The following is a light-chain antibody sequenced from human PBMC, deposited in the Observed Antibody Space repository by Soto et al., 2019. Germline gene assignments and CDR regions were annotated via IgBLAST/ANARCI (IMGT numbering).Light chain of an antibody. CDR2: GVT. V-gene: IGLV2-14*01. CDR3: SSYTNSRTLL. J-gene: IGLJ1*01. CDR1: SDNY. Sequence: QSALTQLASVSGSPGQSITISCTGTSDNYVSWYQQHPGKVPKLMIYGVTNRPSGVSDRFSGSKSGNTASLTISGLQTEDEADYYCSSYTNSRTLLFGAGTKLTVL.